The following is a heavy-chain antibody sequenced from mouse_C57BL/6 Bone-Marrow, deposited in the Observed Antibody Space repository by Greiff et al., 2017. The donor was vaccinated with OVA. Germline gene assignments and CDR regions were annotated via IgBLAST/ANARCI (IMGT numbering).Heavy chain of an antibody. D-gene: IGHD1-1*01. CDR1: GFTFSSYT. Sequence: EVKLVESGGGLVKPGGSLKLSCAASGFTFSSYTMSWVRQTPEKRLEWVATISGGGGNTYYPDSVKGRFTISRDNAKNTLYLQMSSLRSEDPALYYCARRARYYYGSSPWYFDVWGTGTTVTVSS. J-gene: IGHJ1*03. CDR2: ISGGGGNT. CDR3: ARRARYYYGSSPWYFDV. V-gene: IGHV5-9*01.